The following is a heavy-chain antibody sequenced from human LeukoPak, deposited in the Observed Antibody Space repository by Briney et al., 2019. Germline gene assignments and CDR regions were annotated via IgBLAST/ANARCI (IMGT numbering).Heavy chain of an antibody. CDR2: FYYSGST. CDR3: ARSGCNAPFSFISPDY. CDR1: GDSISSYY. Sequence: SETLSLNCTVSGDSISSYYWTWIRQPPGKGLEWIGYFYYSGSTNYNPSLKSRVTISGETSKNQFSLKLSSVTAADTAVYYRARSGCNAPFSFISPDYLGQGMLV. V-gene: IGHV4-59*01. J-gene: IGHJ4*02. D-gene: IGHD4-23*01.